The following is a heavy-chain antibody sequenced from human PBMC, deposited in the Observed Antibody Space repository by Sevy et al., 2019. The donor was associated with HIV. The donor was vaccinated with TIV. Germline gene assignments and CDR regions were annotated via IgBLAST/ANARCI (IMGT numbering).Heavy chain of an antibody. V-gene: IGHV4-39*01. J-gene: IGHJ4*02. CDR2: IYYSGST. CDR3: ARTYYYDSTGLAAGPAMDY. Sequence: SETLSLTCTVSGGSISSSSYYWGWIRQPPGKGLEWIGSIYYSGSTYYNPSLKSRVTISVDTSKNQFSLKLSSVTAADTAVYYCARTYYYDSTGLAAGPAMDYWGQGTLVTVSS. D-gene: IGHD3-22*01. CDR1: GGSISSSSYY.